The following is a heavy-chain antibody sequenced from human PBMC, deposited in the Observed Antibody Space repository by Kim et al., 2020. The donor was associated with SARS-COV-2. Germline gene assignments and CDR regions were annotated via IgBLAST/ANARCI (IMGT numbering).Heavy chain of an antibody. Sequence: SETLSLTCTVSGDSISSYYWSWIRQSPGKGLEWIGYIYYSGSTNCNPSLKSRVTISVDTSKNQFSLKLSSVAAADTAVYYCARLRYYYSGMDVWGQGTT. J-gene: IGHJ6*02. CDR2: IYYSGST. CDR1: GDSISSYY. V-gene: IGHV4-59*08. CDR3: ARLRYYYSGMDV.